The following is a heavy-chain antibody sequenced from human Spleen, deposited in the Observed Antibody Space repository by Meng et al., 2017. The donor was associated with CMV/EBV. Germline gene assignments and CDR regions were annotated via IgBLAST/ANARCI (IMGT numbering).Heavy chain of an antibody. CDR2: VYYTGST. D-gene: IGHD5-18*01. Sequence: VSGGSMRSSNHYWAWIRQPPGKGLEWIGTVYYTGSTYYNPSLKNRVLISLDTSRRQFSLKLTSVIAADTAVYYCAREADTATTVFDYWGPGTLVTVSS. CDR1: GGSMRSSNHY. J-gene: IGHJ4*02. V-gene: IGHV4-39*07. CDR3: AREADTATTVFDY.